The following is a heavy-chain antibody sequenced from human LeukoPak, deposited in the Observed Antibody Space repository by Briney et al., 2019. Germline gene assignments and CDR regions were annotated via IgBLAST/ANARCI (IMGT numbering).Heavy chain of an antibody. D-gene: IGHD6-13*01. CDR2: IYYSGST. V-gene: IGHV4-39*07. Sequence: PSETLSLTCTVSGGSISSSSYYWGWIRQPPGKGLEWIGSIYYSGSTNYNPSLKSRVTISVDTSKNQFSLKLSSVTAADTAVYYCARVSSSSWYKTYYYGMDVWGQGTTVTVSS. CDR1: GGSISSSSYY. CDR3: ARVSSSSWYKTYYYGMDV. J-gene: IGHJ6*02.